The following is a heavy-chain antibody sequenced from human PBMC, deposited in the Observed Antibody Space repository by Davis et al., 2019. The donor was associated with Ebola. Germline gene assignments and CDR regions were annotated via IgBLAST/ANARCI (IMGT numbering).Heavy chain of an antibody. J-gene: IGHJ3*02. CDR1: GGSFSSSSYY. CDR2: IYYSGST. D-gene: IGHD3-22*01. V-gene: IGHV4-39*07. Sequence: ESLKISCTVSGGSFSSSSYYWGWIRQPPGKGLEWIGYIYYSGSTYYNPSLKSRVTISVDTSKNQFSLKLSSVPAADTAVYYCARETYYYDSSGYHRGAFDIWGQGTMVTVSS. CDR3: ARETYYYDSSGYHRGAFDI.